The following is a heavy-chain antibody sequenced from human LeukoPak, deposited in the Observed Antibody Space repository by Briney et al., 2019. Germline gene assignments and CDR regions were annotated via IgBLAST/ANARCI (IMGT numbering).Heavy chain of an antibody. Sequence: KTGGSLILSCAASGFTFSAHYMSWIRQAPGKGLEWISHTSTSGTSTYHADPVKGRFTISRDDAKNSLNLQMDSLRAEDTAVYYCARGHLVLDVWGRGTTVTVSS. J-gene: IGHJ6*02. V-gene: IGHV3-11*01. CDR2: TSTSGTST. D-gene: IGHD3-16*01. CDR3: ARGHLVLDV. CDR1: GFTFSAHY.